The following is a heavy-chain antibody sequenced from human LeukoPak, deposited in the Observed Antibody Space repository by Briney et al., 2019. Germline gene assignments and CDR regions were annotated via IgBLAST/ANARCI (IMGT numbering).Heavy chain of an antibody. D-gene: IGHD2-15*01. J-gene: IGHJ4*02. Sequence: GRSLRLSCAASGLPFSRYAMHWVRQAPGKGLEWVALISYDGSNEHYADSVKGRFTISRDNSKNTLYLQVNSLRAEDTAVYYCARSRFSCIGNNCYSPDYWGQGTLVTDPS. CDR1: GLPFSRYA. CDR2: ISYDGSNE. CDR3: ARSRFSCIGNNCYSPDY. V-gene: IGHV3-30*03.